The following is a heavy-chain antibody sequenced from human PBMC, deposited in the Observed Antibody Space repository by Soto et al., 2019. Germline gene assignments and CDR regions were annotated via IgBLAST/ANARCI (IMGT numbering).Heavy chain of an antibody. J-gene: IGHJ3*02. D-gene: IGHD2-21*01. CDR1: GGTFSTYR. CDR2: IIPMLGVR. Sequence: QVQLVQSGAEVKKPGSSVKVSCKDSGGTFSTYRMFWVRQAPGQGLEWMGRIIPMLGVRNYAQRFQDRVTITADKSTATVHMELSSPRSEDTALYYCTIGSWSGEVFDIWRQGTMVTVSS. CDR3: TIGSWSGEVFDI. V-gene: IGHV1-69*02.